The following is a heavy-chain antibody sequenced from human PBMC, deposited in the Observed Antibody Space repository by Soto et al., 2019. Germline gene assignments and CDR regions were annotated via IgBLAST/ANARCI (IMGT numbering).Heavy chain of an antibody. Sequence: PGGSLRLSCAASGFTFSSYAMSWVRQAPGKGLEWVSAISGSGGSTYYADSVKGRFTISRDNSKNTLYLQMNSLRAEDTAVYYCASHLAYCGGDCYSYFQHWGQGTLVTVSS. CDR2: ISGSGGST. D-gene: IGHD2-21*02. CDR1: GFTFSSYA. J-gene: IGHJ1*01. V-gene: IGHV3-23*01. CDR3: ASHLAYCGGDCYSYFQH.